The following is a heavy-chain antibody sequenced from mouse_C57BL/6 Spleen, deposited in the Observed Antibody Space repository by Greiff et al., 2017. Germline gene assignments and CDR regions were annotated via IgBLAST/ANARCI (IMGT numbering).Heavy chain of an antibody. CDR3: ARGFAY. V-gene: IGHV3-6*01. CDR1: GYSITSGYY. J-gene: IGHJ3*01. CDR2: ISYDGSN. Sequence: EVQLQQSGPGLVKPSQSLSLTCSVTGYSITSGYYWNWIRQFPGNKLEWMGYISYDGSNNYNPSLKNRISITRDTSKNQFFLKLNSVTTEDTATYYCARGFAYWGQGTLVTVSA.